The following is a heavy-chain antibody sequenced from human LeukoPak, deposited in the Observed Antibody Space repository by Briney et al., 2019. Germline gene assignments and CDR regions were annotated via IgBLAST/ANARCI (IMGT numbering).Heavy chain of an antibody. D-gene: IGHD3-10*01. CDR3: ARGASRDYYGSGSYPDFDY. CDR1: GYTFTGYY. J-gene: IGHJ4*02. Sequence: EASVKVSCKASGYTFTGYYMNWVRQAPGQGLEWMGWINPNSGGTNYAQKFQGRVTMTRDTSISTAYMELSRLRSDDTAVYYCARGASRDYYGSGSYPDFDYWGQGTLVTVSS. CDR2: INPNSGGT. V-gene: IGHV1-2*02.